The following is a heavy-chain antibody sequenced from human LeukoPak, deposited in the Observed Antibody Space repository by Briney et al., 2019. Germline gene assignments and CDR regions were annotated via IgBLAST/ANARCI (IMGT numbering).Heavy chain of an antibody. D-gene: IGHD3-10*01. CDR3: TKNSRVNYYFDY. Sequence: GGSLRLSCAASGFSFSSYDMNWVRQAPGKGLEWVSSISRRSRHVYYAGSVKGRFTISRDDAKKSLYLQMNSLRAEDTAVYYCTKNSRVNYYFDYWGQGTLVTVSS. CDR2: ISRRSRHV. J-gene: IGHJ4*02. CDR1: GFSFSSYD. V-gene: IGHV3-21*01.